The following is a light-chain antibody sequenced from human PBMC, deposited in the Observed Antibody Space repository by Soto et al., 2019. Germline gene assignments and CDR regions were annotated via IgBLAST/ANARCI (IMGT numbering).Light chain of an antibody. CDR1: QDISNY. V-gene: IGKV1-33*01. Sequence: SAAALSAYVGDRVTITCQASQDISNYLNWYQQKPGKAPKLLIYDASNLETGVPSRFSGSGSGTDFTFTISSLQPEDIATYYCQQYDNLIPFGHVRRPAIK. CDR2: DAS. CDR3: QQYDNLIP. J-gene: IGKJ5*01.